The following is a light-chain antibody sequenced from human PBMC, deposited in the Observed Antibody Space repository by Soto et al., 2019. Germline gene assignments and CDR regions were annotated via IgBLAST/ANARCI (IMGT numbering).Light chain of an antibody. CDR3: QQYGSSPWR. J-gene: IGKJ1*01. Sequence: EIVLTQSAGTLSLSPGERATLSCRASQSVSSNYLAWYQQKPGQAPRLLIYASSSRATGIPDRFSGSGSGTDFTLTISRLEPEDFAVYYCQQYGSSPWRFGQGPRVEIK. CDR2: ASS. CDR1: QSVSSNY. V-gene: IGKV3-20*01.